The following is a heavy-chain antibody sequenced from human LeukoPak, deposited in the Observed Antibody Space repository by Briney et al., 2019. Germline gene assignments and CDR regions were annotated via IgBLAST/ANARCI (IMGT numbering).Heavy chain of an antibody. CDR1: GFTFSDYW. J-gene: IGHJ5*02. V-gene: IGHV3-7*01. CDR2: IKEDGSER. D-gene: IGHD2-2*01. CDR3: AGRTLVGP. Sequence: GGSLRLSCAASGFTFSDYWMSWVRQAPGKGLEWVANIKEDGSERHHADSVKGRFIIPRDNAKNSLYLQMNSLRAEDTAVYYCAGRTLVGPWGQGTLVIVSS.